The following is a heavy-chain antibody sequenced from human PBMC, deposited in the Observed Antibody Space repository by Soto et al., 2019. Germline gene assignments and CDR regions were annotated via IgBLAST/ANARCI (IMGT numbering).Heavy chain of an antibody. Sequence: VGSLRLSCAASGFTFSSYAMSWVRQAPGKGLEWVSSVSAGGDMTYYSDSVKGRFTISRDNSKNTLYLQMNSLRAEDTAVYYCAKAFSVTYYDFWSGPPTARNYYYYYGMDVWGQGTTVTVSS. CDR2: VSAGGDMT. CDR3: AKAFSVTYYDFWSGPPTARNYYYYYGMDV. J-gene: IGHJ6*02. D-gene: IGHD3-3*01. V-gene: IGHV3-23*01. CDR1: GFTFSSYA.